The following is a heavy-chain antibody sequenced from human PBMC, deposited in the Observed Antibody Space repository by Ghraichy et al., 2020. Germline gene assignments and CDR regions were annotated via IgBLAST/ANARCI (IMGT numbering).Heavy chain of an antibody. CDR1: GYTFTGYY. D-gene: IGHD1-26*01. CDR3: ARDVVGATTVHDAFDI. Sequence: ASVKVSCKASGYTFTGYYMHWVRQAPGQGLEWMGWINPNSGGTNYAQKFQGRVTMTRDTSISTAYMELSRLRSDDTAVYYCARDVVGATTVHDAFDIWGQGTMVTVSS. J-gene: IGHJ3*02. CDR2: INPNSGGT. V-gene: IGHV1-2*02.